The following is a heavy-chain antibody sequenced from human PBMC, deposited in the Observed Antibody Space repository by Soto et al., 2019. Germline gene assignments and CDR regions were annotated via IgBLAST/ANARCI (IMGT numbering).Heavy chain of an antibody. V-gene: IGHV5-51*01. CDR3: ARHRYYGSGSQYYYYGMDV. Sequence: PGESLKISCNGSGYSFTSYWIGWVRQMPGKGLEWMGIIYPGDSDTRYSPSFQGQVTISADKSISTAYLQWSSLKASDTAMYYCARHRYYGSGSQYYYYGMDVWGQGTTVTVSS. CDR1: GYSFTSYW. J-gene: IGHJ6*02. D-gene: IGHD3-10*01. CDR2: IYPGDSDT.